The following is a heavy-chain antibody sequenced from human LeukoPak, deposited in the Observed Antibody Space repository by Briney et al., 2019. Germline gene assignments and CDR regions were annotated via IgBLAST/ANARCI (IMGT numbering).Heavy chain of an antibody. CDR3: ARGIAMAYFDY. CDR1: GGSFSVYY. V-gene: IGHV4-34*01. D-gene: IGHD6-19*01. J-gene: IGHJ4*02. CDR2: INHSGST. Sequence: SETLSLTCAVYGGSFSVYYWSWIRQPPGKGLEWIGEINHSGSTNYNPSLKSRVTISVDTSKNQFSLKLSSVTAADTAVYYCARGIAMAYFDYRGQGTLVTVSS.